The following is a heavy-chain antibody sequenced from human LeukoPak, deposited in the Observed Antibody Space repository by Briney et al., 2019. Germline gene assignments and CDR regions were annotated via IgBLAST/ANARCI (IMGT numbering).Heavy chain of an antibody. Sequence: GGSLRLSCAASGFTFSGYAMHWVRQAPGKGLEWVAVISYDGSNEYYADPVKGGFTISRDNSKNTLYLQMNSLSVEDTAVYYCARVGYYASGPFSYFDYWGQGTLVTVSS. CDR2: ISYDGSNE. V-gene: IGHV3-30-3*01. CDR1: GFTFSGYA. D-gene: IGHD3-10*01. CDR3: ARVGYYASGPFSYFDY. J-gene: IGHJ4*02.